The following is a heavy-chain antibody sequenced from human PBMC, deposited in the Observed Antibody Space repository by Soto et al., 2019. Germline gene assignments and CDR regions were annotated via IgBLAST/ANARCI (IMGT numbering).Heavy chain of an antibody. CDR3: ARARTQNPFPYYYYMDV. D-gene: IGHD1-1*01. Sequence: GGSLRLSCAASGFTFSSYSMNWVRQAPGKGLEWVSYISSSSSTIYYADSGKGRFTISRDNAKNSLYLQMNSLRAEDTAVYYCARARTQNPFPYYYYMDVWGKGTTVTVSS. J-gene: IGHJ6*03. CDR2: ISSSSSTI. CDR1: GFTFSSYS. V-gene: IGHV3-48*01.